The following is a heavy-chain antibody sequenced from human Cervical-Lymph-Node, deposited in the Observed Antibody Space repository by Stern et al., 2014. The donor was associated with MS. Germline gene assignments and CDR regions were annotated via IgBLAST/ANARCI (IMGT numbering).Heavy chain of an antibody. J-gene: IGHJ4*02. V-gene: IGHV3-33*01. CDR1: GFTFSDYG. CDR3: ARGLQDGGPGEYYFDY. D-gene: IGHD3-10*01. Sequence: QVQLVESGGGVVQPGRSLRLSCAASGFTFSDYGMHWVRQAPGKGLEWGAVIWYDGSNKYYADSVKGRFTISRDNSNNTLYLQMNSLRAEDTAVYYCARGLQDGGPGEYYFDYWGQGTLVTVSS. CDR2: IWYDGSNK.